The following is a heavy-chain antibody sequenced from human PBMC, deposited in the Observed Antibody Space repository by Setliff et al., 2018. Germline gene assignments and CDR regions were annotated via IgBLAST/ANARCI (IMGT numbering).Heavy chain of an antibody. V-gene: IGHV4-34*01. Sequence: SETLSLTCAVYGGSFSGYYWSWIRQPPGKRLEWIGSIYHSGSTYYNPSLKSRVTISVDTSKNQFSLKLSSVTAADTAAYYCAREGYYDSSGYWADFDYWGQGTLVTVSS. D-gene: IGHD3-22*01. CDR2: IYHSGST. CDR1: GGSFSGYY. J-gene: IGHJ4*02. CDR3: AREGYYDSSGYWADFDY.